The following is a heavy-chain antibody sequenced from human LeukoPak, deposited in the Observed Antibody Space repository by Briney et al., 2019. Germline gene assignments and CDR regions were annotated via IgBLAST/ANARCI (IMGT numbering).Heavy chain of an antibody. V-gene: IGHV3-23*01. Sequence: GGSLRLSCAASGFPFSSYVMSWVRQTPGKGLEWVSAISGNGGNTYYPDSVKGRFTISRDSSKNTLYLQMNSLRVEDTAVYYCTRDHITSWQIDFWGQGTMVTVSS. J-gene: IGHJ4*02. CDR1: GFPFSSYV. D-gene: IGHD2-2*01. CDR2: ISGNGGNT. CDR3: TRDHITSWQIDF.